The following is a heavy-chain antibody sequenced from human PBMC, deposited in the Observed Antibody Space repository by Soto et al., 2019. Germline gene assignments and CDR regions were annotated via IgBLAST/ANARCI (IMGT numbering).Heavy chain of an antibody. CDR2: INPSGGST. J-gene: IGHJ4*02. CDR1: GYTFTSYY. CDR3: ARWHYYDSSGYNNDY. D-gene: IGHD3-22*01. V-gene: IGHV1-46*01. Sequence: ASVKVSCKASGYTFTSYYMHWVRQAPGQGLEWMGIINPSGGSTSYAQKFQGRVTMTRDTSTSTVYMELSSLRSEDTAIYYCARWHYYDSSGYNNDYWGQGTLVTVSS.